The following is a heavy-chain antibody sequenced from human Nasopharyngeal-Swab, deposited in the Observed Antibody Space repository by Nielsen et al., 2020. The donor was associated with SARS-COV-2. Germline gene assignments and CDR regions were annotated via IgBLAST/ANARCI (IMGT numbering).Heavy chain of an antibody. D-gene: IGHD3/OR15-3a*01. CDR3: ASGGSDFWEGYFDN. CDR1: GYTFTNSH. CDR2: INPTGDTT. J-gene: IGHJ4*02. V-gene: IGHV1-46*01. Sequence: ASVKVSCKASGYTFTNSHMHWVRQAPGQGLEWMGMINPTGDTTSDAQNFEGRPSVTRDTSTGTVYMELSSLGSEDTAVYYCASGGSDFWEGYFDNWGKGTLVTVSS.